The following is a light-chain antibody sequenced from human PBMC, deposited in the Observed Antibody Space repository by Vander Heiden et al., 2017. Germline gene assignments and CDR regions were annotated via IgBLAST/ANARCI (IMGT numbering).Light chain of an antibody. CDR3: QQDANSPPT. V-gene: IGKV3-20*01. CDR2: GAS. CDR1: QSVANNY. J-gene: IGKJ1*01. Sequence: EIVLTQSPGTLSLSPGERATLSCRASQSVANNYLAWYQRRPGQAPRLLIFGASSRVTGIPDRFSGSGSGTDFTLTISRLEPEDFAVYYCQQDANSPPTFGQGTKVEIK.